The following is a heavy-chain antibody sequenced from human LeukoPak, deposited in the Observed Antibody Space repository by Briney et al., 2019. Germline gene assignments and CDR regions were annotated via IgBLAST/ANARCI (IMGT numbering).Heavy chain of an antibody. CDR3: AIPPLSGTGSSRLLAGIDV. V-gene: IGHV3-23*01. CDR1: GFTFSSYA. J-gene: IGHJ6*02. Sequence: GGSLRLSCAASGFTFSSYAMSWVRQAPGKGLEWVSAISGSGGSTYYADSVKGRFTISRDNSKNTLYLQMNSLRAEDTAVYYCAIPPLSGTGSSRLLAGIDVWGQGTTVTVSS. CDR2: ISGSGGST. D-gene: IGHD3-10*01.